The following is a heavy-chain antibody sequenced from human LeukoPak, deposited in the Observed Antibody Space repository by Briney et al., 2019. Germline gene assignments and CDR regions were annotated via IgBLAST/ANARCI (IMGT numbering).Heavy chain of an antibody. CDR3: ARDYYYDILTGYFDY. CDR1: GFAFSSYS. J-gene: IGHJ4*02. D-gene: IGHD3-9*01. CDR2: ISSSSSYI. V-gene: IGHV3-21*01. Sequence: GGSLRLSCAASGFAFSSYSMNWVRQAPGKGLEWVSSISSSSSYIYYADSVKGRFTISRDNAKNSLYLQMNSLRAEDTAVYYCARDYYYDILTGYFDYWGQGTLVTVSS.